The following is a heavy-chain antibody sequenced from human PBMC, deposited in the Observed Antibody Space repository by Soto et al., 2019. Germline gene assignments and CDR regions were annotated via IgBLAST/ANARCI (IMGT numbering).Heavy chain of an antibody. CDR1: GFTFSSYA. CDR2: ISGSVGTT. J-gene: IGHJ6*02. CDR3: AKSEDLRITVFGVRNYGMDV. D-gene: IGHD3-3*01. Sequence: EVQLLESGGGLVQPGGSLRLSCAASGFTFSSYAMSWVRQAPGKGLEWVSTISGSVGTTYYADSVKGRFTISRDNSKNTLYLQMNCLSAEDTAVYYCAKSEDLRITVFGVRNYGMDVWGQGTTVTVSS. V-gene: IGHV3-23*01.